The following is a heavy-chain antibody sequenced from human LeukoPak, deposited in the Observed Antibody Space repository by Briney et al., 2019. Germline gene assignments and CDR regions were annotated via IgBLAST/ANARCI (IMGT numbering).Heavy chain of an antibody. J-gene: IGHJ6*02. CDR1: GFTFSSYA. CDR2: ISGSGGST. Sequence: GGSLRLSCAASGFTFSSYAMSWVRQAPGKGLEWVSAISGSGGSTYYADSVKGRFTISRDNSMNTLYLQMNSLRAEDTAVYYCAKPVERGTLRFGEDHYYYGMDVWGQGTTVTVSS. V-gene: IGHV3-23*01. D-gene: IGHD3-10*01. CDR3: AKPVERGTLRFGEDHYYYGMDV.